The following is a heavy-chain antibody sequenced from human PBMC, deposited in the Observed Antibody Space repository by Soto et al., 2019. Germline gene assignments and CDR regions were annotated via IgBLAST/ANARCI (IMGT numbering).Heavy chain of an antibody. CDR1: GFTCSSDS. J-gene: IGHJ4*02. D-gene: IGHD2-2*01. Sequence: GGSLRLSCAASGFTCSSDSINWVRQAPGKGLEWISYISSGSYTIYYADSVKGRFTVSRDNAKNSLYLQMNSLRAEDTAVYYCARDLCSSSSCLTFDSWGLGTLVTVSS. CDR2: ISSGSYTI. CDR3: ARDLCSSSSCLTFDS. V-gene: IGHV3-48*01.